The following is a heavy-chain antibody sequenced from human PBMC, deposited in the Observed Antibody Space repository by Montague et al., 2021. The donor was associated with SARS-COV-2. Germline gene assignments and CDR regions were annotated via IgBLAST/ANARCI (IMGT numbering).Heavy chain of an antibody. J-gene: IGHJ6*02. D-gene: IGHD3-3*01. Sequence: SETLSLTCTVSGYSISDGYYWVWIRQPPGKGLEWIGNIFHSGTTXYNPSLERRSTMSVDTSKNQFSLKLSSVTAADTAVYYCAREHWENYYDFWSGTNLASDYPYYGMDVWGQGTTVTVSS. V-gene: IGHV4-38-2*02. CDR1: GYSISDGYY. CDR3: AREHWENYYDFWSGTNLASDYPYYGMDV. CDR2: IFHSGTT.